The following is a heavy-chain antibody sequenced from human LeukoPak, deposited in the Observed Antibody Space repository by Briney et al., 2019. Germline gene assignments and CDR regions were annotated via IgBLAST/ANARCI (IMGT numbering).Heavy chain of an antibody. J-gene: IGHJ3*02. CDR1: GYTFTGYY. CDR3: AHSTYYDFWSGWTDAFDI. Sequence: ASVKVSYKASGYTFTGYYMHWVRQAPGQGLEWMGWINPNSGGTNYAQKFQGRVTMTRDTSISTAYMELSRLRSDDTAVYYCAHSTYYDFWSGWTDAFDIWGQGTMVTVSS. V-gene: IGHV1-2*02. CDR2: INPNSGGT. D-gene: IGHD3-3*01.